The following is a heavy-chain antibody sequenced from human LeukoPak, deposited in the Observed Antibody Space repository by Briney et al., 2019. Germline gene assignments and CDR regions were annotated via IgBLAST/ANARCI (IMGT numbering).Heavy chain of an antibody. CDR2: IYYSGST. V-gene: IGHV4-59*01. CDR1: GGSISSYY. Sequence: SETLSLTCTVSGGSISSYYWSWIRQPPGKGLEWIGYIYYSGSTNYNPSLKSRVTISVDTSKNQFSLKLSSVTAADTAVYYCARDTEVAWHYFDYWGQGTLVTVSS. D-gene: IGHD4-23*01. J-gene: IGHJ4*02. CDR3: ARDTEVAWHYFDY.